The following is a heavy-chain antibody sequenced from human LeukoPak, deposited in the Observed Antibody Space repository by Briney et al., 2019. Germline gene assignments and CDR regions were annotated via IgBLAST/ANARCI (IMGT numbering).Heavy chain of an antibody. CDR3: AAGSGWSSEY. V-gene: IGHV3-7*03. Sequence: GWSLRLSCAASGFTSGRYWMSWVRHTPGKGLEWVANINHDGSERNYMESVKGRFTIYRDNGTNSLHLQMNNLRAEDTAVYYCAAGSGWSSEYWGQGTLVTVSS. D-gene: IGHD6-19*01. CDR1: GFTSGRYW. CDR2: INHDGSER. J-gene: IGHJ4*02.